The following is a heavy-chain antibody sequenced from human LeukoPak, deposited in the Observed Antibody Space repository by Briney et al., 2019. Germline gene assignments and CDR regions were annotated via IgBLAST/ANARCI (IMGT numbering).Heavy chain of an antibody. CDR2: ISTSSSYI. J-gene: IGHJ6*03. D-gene: IGHD3-22*01. Sequence: GGSLRLSCAASGFTFSSYTMNWVRQAPGKGLEWVSSISTSSSYIYYADSVKGRFTISRDNAKNSLYLQMNSPRAEDTAVYYCARETYYYDSSGAYYYYYMDVWGKGTTVTVSS. CDR3: ARETYYYDSSGAYYYYYMDV. CDR1: GFTFSSYT. V-gene: IGHV3-21*01.